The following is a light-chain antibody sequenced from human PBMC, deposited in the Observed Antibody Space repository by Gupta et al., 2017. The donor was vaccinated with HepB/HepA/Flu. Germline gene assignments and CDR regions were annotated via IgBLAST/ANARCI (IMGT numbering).Light chain of an antibody. J-gene: IGKJ1*01. CDR1: QNIHNY. Sequence: DIQMTTSPSSLSASVGDRVTITCLASQNIHNYLNWYQQKPGKAPNLLIYAASRVQSGVPSRFSGSGSGTHFTLTISRLQPEDFATYYCQQSVNTPWRFGQGTKVEIK. V-gene: IGKV1-39*01. CDR3: QQSVNTPWR. CDR2: AAS.